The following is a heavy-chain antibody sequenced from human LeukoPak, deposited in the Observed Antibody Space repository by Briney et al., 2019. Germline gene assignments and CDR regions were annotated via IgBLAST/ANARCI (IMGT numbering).Heavy chain of an antibody. Sequence: SETLSLTCTVSGGSISSSSYYWVWIRQPPGKGLEWIGSIYYSGSTYYNPSLKNRVTISVDTSKNQFSLKLSSVTAADMAVYYCASPGVVRAYFQHWGQGTLVTVSS. D-gene: IGHD3-16*01. CDR2: IYYSGST. V-gene: IGHV4-39*01. CDR3: ASPGVVRAYFQH. J-gene: IGHJ1*01. CDR1: GGSISSSSYY.